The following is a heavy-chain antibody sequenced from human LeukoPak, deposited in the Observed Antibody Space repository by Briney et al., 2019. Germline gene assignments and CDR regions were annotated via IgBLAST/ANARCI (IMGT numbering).Heavy chain of an antibody. CDR2: ISSSSSYI. V-gene: IGHV3-21*01. J-gene: IGHJ4*02. Sequence: GGSLRLSCAXSGFTFSSYSMNWVRQAPGKGLECLSSISSSSSYIYYADSVKGRFTISRDNAKNSLYLQMNSLRAEDTAVYYCASPGGDSLFDYWGQGTLVTVSS. CDR1: GFTFSSYS. CDR3: ASPGGDSLFDY. D-gene: IGHD4-23*01.